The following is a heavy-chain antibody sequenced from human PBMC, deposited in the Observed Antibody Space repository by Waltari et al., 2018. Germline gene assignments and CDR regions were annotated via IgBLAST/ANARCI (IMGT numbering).Heavy chain of an antibody. J-gene: IGHJ5*02. D-gene: IGHD3-10*01. CDR3: ARINRGHKRHNCFDP. Sequence: QVQLQESGPGLVKPSETLSLTCAVSNYSISSDYSWGWIRQPPGKGLEWIGSIYHSGSTYYNPSLKSRVTISVDTSKNQFSLNLRSVTAADTAIYYCARINRGHKRHNCFDPWGQGTLVTVSS. V-gene: IGHV4-38-2*01. CDR2: IYHSGST. CDR1: NYSISSDYS.